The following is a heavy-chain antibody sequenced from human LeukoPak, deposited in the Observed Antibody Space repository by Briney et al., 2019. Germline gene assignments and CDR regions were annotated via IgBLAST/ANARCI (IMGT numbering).Heavy chain of an antibody. Sequence: SETLSLTCNVSGGSIVGYYWGWIRQPPGKGLEWIASIFYSGSTNSNPSLKSRVTISLDTSKNQFSLKLSSVTAADTAMYYCARHRGSNLNRSFDFWGQGALLTVSS. D-gene: IGHD1-14*01. CDR3: ARHRGSNLNRSFDF. CDR1: GGSIVGYY. V-gene: IGHV4-59*08. CDR2: IFYSGST. J-gene: IGHJ4*02.